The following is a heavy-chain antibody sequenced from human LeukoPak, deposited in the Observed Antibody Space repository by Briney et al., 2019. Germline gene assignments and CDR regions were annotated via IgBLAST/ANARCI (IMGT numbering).Heavy chain of an antibody. Sequence: PGGSLRLSCAASGGTFSSYSRNWVRQAPGKGLERVSSISGIRSYIYYAESVKGRFPISRDNPKNSLYLQMNSLRAEDTAVYYCARGGVVRGVSDYWGQGTLVTVSS. D-gene: IGHD3-10*01. CDR2: ISGIRSYI. J-gene: IGHJ4*02. CDR1: GGTFSSYS. CDR3: ARGGVVRGVSDY. V-gene: IGHV3-21*01.